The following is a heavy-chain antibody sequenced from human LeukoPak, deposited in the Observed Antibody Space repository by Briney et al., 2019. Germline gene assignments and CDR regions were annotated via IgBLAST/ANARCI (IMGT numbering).Heavy chain of an antibody. CDR3: ARSPTMTTVTGYFDY. D-gene: IGHD4-11*01. V-gene: IGHV1-69*04. J-gene: IGHJ4*02. Sequence: GASVKVSCKASGYTFTSYGISWVRQAPGQGLEWMGRIIPILGIANYAQKFQGRVTITADKSTSTAYMELSSLRSEDTAVYYCARSPTMTTVTGYFDYWGQGTLVTVSS. CDR1: GYTFTSYG. CDR2: IIPILGIA.